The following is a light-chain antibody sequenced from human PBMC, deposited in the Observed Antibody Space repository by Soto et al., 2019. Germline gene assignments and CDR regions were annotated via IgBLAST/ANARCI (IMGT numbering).Light chain of an antibody. J-gene: IGKJ2*01. V-gene: IGKV3-20*01. CDR3: QQYNIWPPYT. CDR1: QSVDSTY. CDR2: GAS. Sequence: EIVLTQSPGTLSFSPLERSTLSCRASQSVDSTYLTWYQQKPGQAPRLLIYGASGRATGVPDRFSGSGSGTEFTLTISGLQSEDFALYYCQQYNIWPPYTFGQGTKVDIK.